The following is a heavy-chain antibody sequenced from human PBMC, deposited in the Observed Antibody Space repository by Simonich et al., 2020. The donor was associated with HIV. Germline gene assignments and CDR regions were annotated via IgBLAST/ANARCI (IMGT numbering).Heavy chain of an antibody. D-gene: IGHD7-27*01. J-gene: IGHJ4*02. V-gene: IGHV1-24*01. CDR1: GYTFTGYY. Sequence: QVQLVQSGAEVKKPGASVKVSCKASGYTFTGYYIHWVRQAPGQGLEWVGSFDLEEGETINVQKFQGRVSMTEDPSTDTAYMELSSLRFEDTAVYYCATETGNFDYWGQGTLVTVSS. CDR2: FDLEEGET. CDR3: ATETGNFDY.